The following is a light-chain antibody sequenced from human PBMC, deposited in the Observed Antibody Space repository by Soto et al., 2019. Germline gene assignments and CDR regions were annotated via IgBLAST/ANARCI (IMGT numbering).Light chain of an antibody. CDR2: DAS. Sequence: DIQMTQSPSSLSASVGDRVTITCQASQNINNYLNWYQQKPGRAPKLLIYDASNLEAGVPSRFRGSGSATDFTFTIRRLQPEDIATDYCQQYENLPTFGQGTRLEIK. J-gene: IGKJ5*01. CDR3: QQYENLPT. V-gene: IGKV1-33*01. CDR1: QNINNY.